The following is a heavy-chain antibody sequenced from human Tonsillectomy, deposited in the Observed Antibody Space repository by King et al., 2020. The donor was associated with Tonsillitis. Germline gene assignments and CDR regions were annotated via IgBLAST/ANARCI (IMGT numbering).Heavy chain of an antibody. Sequence: VQLVESGGGLVQPGGSLRLSCAASGFTFSSFAMSWVRQAPGKGLEWVSVVYRAGGGRNYADAVKGRFTISRDNSQNMLYLQMNSLRAEDTAVYYCAKVGYYFDSSGYYDYWGLGTLVTVSS. J-gene: IGHJ4*02. CDR2: VYRAGGGR. CDR3: AKVGYYFDSSGYYDY. D-gene: IGHD3-22*01. V-gene: IGHV3-23*03. CDR1: GFTFSSFA.